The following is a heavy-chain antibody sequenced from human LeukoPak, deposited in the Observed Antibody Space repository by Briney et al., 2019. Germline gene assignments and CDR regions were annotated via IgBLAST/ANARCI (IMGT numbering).Heavy chain of an antibody. Sequence: GGSLRLSCAASGFTFSNYAMSWVRQAPGKGLEWVSAISGSGGDTFYTDSVKGRFTISRGNSKNTLYLQMKGLRAEDTAVYYCVKDSVVVAGLVNYFDYWGQGTLVTVSS. CDR1: GFTFSNYA. J-gene: IGHJ4*02. CDR3: VKDSVVVAGLVNYFDY. CDR2: ISGSGGDT. V-gene: IGHV3-23*01. D-gene: IGHD6-19*01.